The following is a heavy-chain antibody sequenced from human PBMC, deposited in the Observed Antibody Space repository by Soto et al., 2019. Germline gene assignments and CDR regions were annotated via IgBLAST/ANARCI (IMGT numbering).Heavy chain of an antibody. CDR2: IFTSGST. CDR3: AAYNSTLGTFDI. Sequence: KPSETLSLTCAVSGGSINGHYWTWIRQPAGKGLEWIGRIFTSGSTNNNPSLKSRVTMSVDTSKNQFSLKLSSVTAADTAAYYCAAYNSTLGTFDIWGQGTMVTVSS. J-gene: IGHJ3*02. D-gene: IGHD6-13*01. V-gene: IGHV4-4*07. CDR1: GGSINGHY.